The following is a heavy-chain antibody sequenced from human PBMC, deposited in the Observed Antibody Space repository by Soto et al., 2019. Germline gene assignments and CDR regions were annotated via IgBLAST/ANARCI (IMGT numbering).Heavy chain of an antibody. CDR3: ARGRTTMTVSFQSRGGNWFDA. D-gene: IGHD3-22*01. CDR1: GGSISSTGYY. CDR2: IYNSGST. Sequence: SETLSLTCSVSGGSISSTGYYWVWIRLPPGKGLEWIGSIYNSGSTYYNPSLKGRVTISVDTSKNLFSLRLSSVTAAAPAVYYCARGRTTMTVSFQSRGGNWFDAWGQGTLVTVSS. V-gene: IGHV4-39*01. J-gene: IGHJ5*02.